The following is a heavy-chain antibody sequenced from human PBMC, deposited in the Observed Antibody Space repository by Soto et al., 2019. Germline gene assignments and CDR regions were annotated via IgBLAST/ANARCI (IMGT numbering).Heavy chain of an antibody. J-gene: IGHJ2*01. CDR1: GASISSGAYY. D-gene: IGHD3-10*01. V-gene: IGHV4-30-4*01. CDR3: ACWGNVRGGVYL. CDR2: IYYSGST. Sequence: QVHLQESGPGLVKPSQTLSLTCTVSGASISSGAYYWSWIRQPPGKGLEWIGYIYYSGSTYYNWSLKSLVTISVDTSKAQSSLKGAFLKAADTAVYQCACWGNVRGGVYLWGRGSLVTGSS.